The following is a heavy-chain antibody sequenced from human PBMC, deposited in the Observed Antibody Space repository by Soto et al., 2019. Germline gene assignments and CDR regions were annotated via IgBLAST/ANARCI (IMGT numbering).Heavy chain of an antibody. CDR2: IYPGDSDT. J-gene: IGHJ4*02. CDR3: ARTNLGRYSNRDFDY. D-gene: IGHD4-4*01. Sequence: GESLKISCKGSGYSFTSYWIGWVRQMPGKGLEWMGIIYPGDSDTRYSPSFQGQVTISADKSISTAYLQWSSLKASDTAMYYCARTNLGRYSNRDFDYWGQGTLVTVSS. V-gene: IGHV5-51*01. CDR1: GYSFTSYW.